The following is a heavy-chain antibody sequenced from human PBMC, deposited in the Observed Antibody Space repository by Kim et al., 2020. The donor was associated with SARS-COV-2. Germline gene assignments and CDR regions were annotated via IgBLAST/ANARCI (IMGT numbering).Heavy chain of an antibody. CDR3: ARGSSSSWYGDPYYYYGMDV. CDR1: GFTFSSYG. V-gene: IGHV3-33*01. CDR2: IWYDGSNK. Sequence: GGSLRLSCAASGFTFSSYGMHWVRQAPGKGLEWVAVIWYDGSNKYYADSVKGRFTISRDNSKNTLYLQMISLRAEDTAVYYCARGSSSSWYGDPYYYYGMDVWRQGTTVTVSS. J-gene: IGHJ6*02. D-gene: IGHD6-13*01.